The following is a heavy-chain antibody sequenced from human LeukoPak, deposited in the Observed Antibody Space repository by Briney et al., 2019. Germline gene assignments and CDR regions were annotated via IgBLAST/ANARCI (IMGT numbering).Heavy chain of an antibody. CDR1: GFTFNTYH. CDR3: ARDHGPLWSGYSTHSSPLGI. V-gene: IGHV3-21*01. J-gene: IGHJ3*02. CDR2: ISSSGSDI. D-gene: IGHD3-3*01. Sequence: GGSLRLSCAGSGFTFNTYHMTWVRQAPGKGLEWVSSISSSGSDIYSADSLKGRFTISRDNAKNSLYLQMNSLRAEDTAVYYCARDHGPLWSGYSTHSSPLGIWGQGTMVTVSS.